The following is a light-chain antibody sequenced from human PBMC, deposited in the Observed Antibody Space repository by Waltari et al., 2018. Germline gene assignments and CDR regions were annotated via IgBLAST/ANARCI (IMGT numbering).Light chain of an antibody. J-gene: IGLJ3*02. V-gene: IGLV1-44*01. Sequence: QSVLTQPPSVSGTPGQRVTISCPGSSSNIGSYAVNWYQQFPGTAPKLLIYYNKQRPSGVPDRFSGSKSGTSASLASSGLQSADEADYHCSAWDDSLNAWVFGGGTRLTVL. CDR2: YNK. CDR1: SSNIGSYA. CDR3: SAWDDSLNAWV.